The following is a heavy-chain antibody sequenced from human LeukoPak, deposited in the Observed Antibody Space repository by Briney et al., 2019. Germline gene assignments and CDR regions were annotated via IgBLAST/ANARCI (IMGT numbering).Heavy chain of an antibody. Sequence: ASVKVSCKASGYTFTSYYMHWVRQAPGQGLEWMGIINPSGGSTSYAQKFQGRVTMTRDMSTGTVYMELSSLRSEDTAVYYCAREEGGYSYVDYWGQGTLVTVSS. D-gene: IGHD5-18*01. J-gene: IGHJ4*02. CDR3: AREEGGYSYVDY. CDR1: GYTFTSYY. V-gene: IGHV1-46*01. CDR2: INPSGGST.